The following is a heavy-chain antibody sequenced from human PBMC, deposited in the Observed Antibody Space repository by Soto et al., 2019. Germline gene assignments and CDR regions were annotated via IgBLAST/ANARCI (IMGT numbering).Heavy chain of an antibody. V-gene: IGHV1-8*01. D-gene: IGHD2-2*01. CDR3: ASDMSTT. J-gene: IGHJ5*02. CDR2: MNPNTGNT. CDR1: GYTFTSHD. Sequence: QVQLVQSGAEVKKPGASVKVSCKASGYTFTSHDINWMRQATGQGLEWMGWMNPNTGNTNYAQKFQGRVTMTRDTSISTAYMELTNLRSEDPAIYYCASDMSTTWGQGTLVTVSS.